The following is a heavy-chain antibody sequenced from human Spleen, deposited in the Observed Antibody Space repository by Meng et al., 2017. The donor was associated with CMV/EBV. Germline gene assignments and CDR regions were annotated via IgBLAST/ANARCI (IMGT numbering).Heavy chain of an antibody. D-gene: IGHD2-2*01. V-gene: IGHV3-23*01. Sequence: AASGFTFGSDAMSWVRQAPGKGLEWVSAISGSGGSTYYADSVKGRFTISRDNSKNTVYLQMNSLRAEDTAVYYCAKELVVPSAIFDYWGQGTLVTVSS. CDR1: GFTFGSDA. CDR2: ISGSGGST. CDR3: AKELVVPSAIFDY. J-gene: IGHJ4*02.